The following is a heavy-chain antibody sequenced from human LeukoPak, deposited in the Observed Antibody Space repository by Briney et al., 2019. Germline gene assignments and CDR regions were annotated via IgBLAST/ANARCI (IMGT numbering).Heavy chain of an antibody. CDR1: GFTFSSYE. D-gene: IGHD6-19*01. Sequence: GGSLRLSCAASGFTFSSYEMNWVRHAPGKGLEWVSYISSSGSTIYYADSVKGRFTISRDNAKNSLYLQMNSLRAEDTAVYYCARGAVAVRIGYFQHWGKGNLVTVSS. CDR2: ISSSGSTI. V-gene: IGHV3-48*03. CDR3: ARGAVAVRIGYFQH. J-gene: IGHJ1*01.